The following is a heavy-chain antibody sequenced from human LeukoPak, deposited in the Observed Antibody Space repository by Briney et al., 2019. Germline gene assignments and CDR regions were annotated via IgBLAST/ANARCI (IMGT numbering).Heavy chain of an antibody. CDR2: INSNGSST. V-gene: IGHV3-74*01. CDR3: ATTSDGDSYSFDY. CDR1: GFTFSSYW. Sequence: GGSLRLSCAASGFTFSSYWMHWVRQAPGKGLVWVSRINSNGSSTSYADSVKGRFTISRDNAKNTLYLQMNSLRAEDTAVYYCATTSDGDSYSFDYWGQGTLVTVSS. J-gene: IGHJ4*02. D-gene: IGHD2-21*02.